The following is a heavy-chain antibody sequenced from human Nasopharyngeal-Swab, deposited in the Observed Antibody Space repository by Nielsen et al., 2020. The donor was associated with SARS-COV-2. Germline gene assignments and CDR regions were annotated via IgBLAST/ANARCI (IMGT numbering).Heavy chain of an antibody. Sequence: SETLSLTCAVSGGSISSSNWWSWVRQPPGKGLEWIGEIYHSGSTNYNPSLKSRVTISVDKSKNQFSLKLSSVTAADTAVYYCARGIAAAGTRFHYYYYYYMDVWGKGTTVTVSS. D-gene: IGHD6-13*01. CDR1: GGSISSSNW. CDR3: ARGIAAAGTRFHYYYYYYMDV. J-gene: IGHJ6*03. V-gene: IGHV4-4*02. CDR2: IYHSGST.